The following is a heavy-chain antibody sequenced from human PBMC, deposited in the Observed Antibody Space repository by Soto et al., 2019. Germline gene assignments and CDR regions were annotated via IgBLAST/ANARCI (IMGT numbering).Heavy chain of an antibody. CDR3: TRGLAYGDY. V-gene: IGHV1-46*03. J-gene: IGHJ4*02. D-gene: IGHD4-17*01. Sequence: QVQLVQPGAEVKKPGASVKFSCKASGYIFTNFYIHWVRQAPGQGLEWVGIINPNGGRTNYAQNFQGAVTMTRVTSTSTVYMDLSSLRSEDTAVYYCTRGLAYGDYWGQGTLITVSS. CDR2: INPNGGRT. CDR1: GYIFTNFY.